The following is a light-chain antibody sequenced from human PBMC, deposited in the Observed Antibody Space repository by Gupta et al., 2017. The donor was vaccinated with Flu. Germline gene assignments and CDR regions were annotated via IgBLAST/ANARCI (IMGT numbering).Light chain of an antibody. J-gene: IGLJ3*02. CDR3: AAWDDSLRAWV. CDR2: MNT. Sequence: QSILTQPPAASGTPGQRVTMSCSGTTSNIASNYVYWYQHLPGTAPKLLIYMNTARPSGVPARFSGSKSGTSGSLAISGLRSEDEGDYYCAAWDDSLRAWVFGGGTKLTVL. V-gene: IGLV1-47*01. CDR1: TSNIASNY.